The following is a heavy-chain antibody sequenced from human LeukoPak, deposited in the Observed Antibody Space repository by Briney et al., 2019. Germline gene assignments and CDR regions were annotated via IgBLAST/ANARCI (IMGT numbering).Heavy chain of an antibody. CDR1: GGSISSYY. D-gene: IGHD3-10*01. CDR3: ARDRLGP. Sequence: SETLSLTCTVSGGSISSYYWSWIRQPPGKGLEWIGYIYYSGGTNYNPSLKSRVTISVDTSKNQFSLKLSSVTAADTAVYYCARDRLGPWGQGTLVTVSS. CDR2: IYYSGGT. J-gene: IGHJ5*02. V-gene: IGHV4-59*01.